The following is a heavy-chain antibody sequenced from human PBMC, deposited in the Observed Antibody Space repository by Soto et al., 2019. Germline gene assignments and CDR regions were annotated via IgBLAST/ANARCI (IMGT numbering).Heavy chain of an antibody. Sequence: GGSLRLSCAASGFTFSSYGMHWVRQAPGKGLEWVAVISYDGSNKYYADSVKGRFTISRDNSKNTLYLQMNSLRAEDTAVYYCGCGGYDSGAFEIWGQGPMVTV. CDR2: ISYDGSNK. V-gene: IGHV3-30*03. J-gene: IGHJ3*02. CDR3: GCGGYDSGAFEI. CDR1: GFTFSSYG. D-gene: IGHD5-12*01.